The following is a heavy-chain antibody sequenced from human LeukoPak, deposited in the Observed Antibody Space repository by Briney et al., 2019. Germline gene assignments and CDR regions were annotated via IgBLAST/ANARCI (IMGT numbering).Heavy chain of an antibody. CDR1: GYTFTSYG. Sequence: ASVKVSCKASGYTFTSYGISWVRRAPGQGLEWMGWISAYNGNTNYAQKLQGRVTMTTDTSTSTAYMELRSLRSDDTAVYYCATGLLWFGELLDIDYWGQGTLVTVSS. CDR3: ATGLLWFGELLDIDY. D-gene: IGHD3-10*01. V-gene: IGHV1-18*01. J-gene: IGHJ4*02. CDR2: ISAYNGNT.